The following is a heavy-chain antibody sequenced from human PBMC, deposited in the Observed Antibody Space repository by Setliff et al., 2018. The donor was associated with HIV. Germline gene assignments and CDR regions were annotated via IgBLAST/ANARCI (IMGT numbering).Heavy chain of an antibody. Sequence: GGSLRLSCAASGFTFSSYSMNWVRQAPGKGLEWVSYISSSSSAIYYADSVKGRFTISRDNAKSTLYLQMNNLRAEDTALYYCATDVAGKYDYWGQGTLVTVSS. D-gene: IGHD2-15*01. CDR3: ATDVAGKYDY. V-gene: IGHV3-48*04. CDR2: ISSSSSAI. J-gene: IGHJ4*02. CDR1: GFTFSSYS.